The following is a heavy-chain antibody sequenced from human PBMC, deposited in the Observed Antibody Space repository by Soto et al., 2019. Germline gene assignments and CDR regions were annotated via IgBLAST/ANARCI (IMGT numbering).Heavy chain of an antibody. J-gene: IGHJ6*02. CDR1: GGTFSSYA. D-gene: IGHD2-15*01. CDR2: IIPIFGTA. Sequence: ASVKVSCKASGGTFSSYAISWVRQAPGQGLEWMGGIIPIFGTANYAQKFQGRVTITADESTSTAYMELSSLRSEDTAVYYCASGIGYCSGGSCYSLTYSYGSYYYYGMDVWGQGTTVTVSS. V-gene: IGHV1-69*13. CDR3: ASGIGYCSGGSCYSLTYSYGSYYYYGMDV.